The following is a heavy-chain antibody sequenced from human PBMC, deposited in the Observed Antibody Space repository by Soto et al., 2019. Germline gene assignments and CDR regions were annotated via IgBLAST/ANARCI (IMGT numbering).Heavy chain of an antibody. CDR1: GGSISSGGYY. CDR3: AKEPFT. CDR2: INYIGST. Sequence: QVQLQESGPGLVKPSQTLSLTCTVSGGSISSGGYYWTWIRQHPGKGLEWIGYINYIGSTYYNPSIKNRVTMSLDTSKAQFSLKLNSVADSDAAVYCCAKEPFTWGKGTLVTPSS. V-gene: IGHV4-31*03. J-gene: IGHJ4*02.